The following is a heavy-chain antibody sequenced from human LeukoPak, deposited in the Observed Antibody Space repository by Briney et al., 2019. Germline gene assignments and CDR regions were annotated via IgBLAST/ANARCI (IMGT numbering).Heavy chain of an antibody. D-gene: IGHD2-21*02. CDR2: IYPGDSNT. CDR3: VQCGGDCYTSSH. Sequence: GESLKISFESSGYRLTSYWIGWVRPMPGKGLEWMGIIYPGDSNTRYSPSFQGQVTISADKSISTAYLQWSSLKASDSAMYYCVQCGGDCYTSSHWGQGTLVTVSS. V-gene: IGHV5-51*01. CDR1: GYRLTSYW. J-gene: IGHJ4*02.